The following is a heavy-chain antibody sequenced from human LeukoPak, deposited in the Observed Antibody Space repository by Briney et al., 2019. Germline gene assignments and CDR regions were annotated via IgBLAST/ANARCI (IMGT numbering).Heavy chain of an antibody. CDR2: ISWNSGSI. D-gene: IGHD6-6*01. CDR1: GFTFDDYA. V-gene: IGHV3-9*03. J-gene: IGHJ3*02. CDR3: AKAQIDEYSSSSGAFDI. Sequence: PGRSLRLSCAASGFTFDDYAMHWVRQAPGKGLEWVSGISWNSGSIGYADSVKGRFTISRDNAKNSLYLQMNSLRAEDMALYYCAKAQIDEYSSSSGAFDIWGQGTMVTVSS.